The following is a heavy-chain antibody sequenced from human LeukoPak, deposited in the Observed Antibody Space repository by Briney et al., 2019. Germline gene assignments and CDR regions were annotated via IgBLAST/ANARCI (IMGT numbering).Heavy chain of an antibody. V-gene: IGHV4-61*02. Sequence: SETLSLTCTVSGDSISSDSYYWTWIRQPAGKGLEWIGRIYTSGSTNYNPSLKSRATISLDTSRNQFSLRLSSVTAADTAVYYCARSRCCTTTTCYVGYIDVGGKGTTVTVSS. CDR1: GDSISSDSYY. CDR2: IYTSGST. D-gene: IGHD2-2*01. J-gene: IGHJ6*03. CDR3: ARSRCCTTTTCYVGYIDV.